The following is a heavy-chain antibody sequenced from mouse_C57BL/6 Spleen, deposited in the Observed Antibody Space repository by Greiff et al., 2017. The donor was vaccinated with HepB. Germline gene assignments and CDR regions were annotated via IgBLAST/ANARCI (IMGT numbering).Heavy chain of an antibody. CDR1: GFTFSSYA. D-gene: IGHD4-1*01. Sequence: EVQGVESGGGLVKPGGSLKLSCAASGFTFSSYAMSWVRQTPEKRLEWVATISDGGSYTYYPDNVKGRFTISRDNAKNNLYLQMSHLKSEDTAMYYCARDPQLTGTWAYWGQGTLVTVSA. V-gene: IGHV5-4*01. CDR2: ISDGGSYT. J-gene: IGHJ3*01. CDR3: ARDPQLTGTWAY.